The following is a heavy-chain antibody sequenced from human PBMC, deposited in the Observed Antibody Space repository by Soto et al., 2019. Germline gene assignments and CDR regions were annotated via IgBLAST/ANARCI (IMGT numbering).Heavy chain of an antibody. D-gene: IGHD6-19*01. V-gene: IGHV2-5*02. J-gene: IGHJ4*02. CDR3: ARLVVAGITYYFDS. Sequence: QITLKESGPSLLRPTQTLTLTCTYSGFSLSSSGVGVGWVRQPPGKALEWLTFIYWEDDKRNNLSLKTRLTITKDTSKNHVVLTMTNMDPADTATYYCARLVVAGITYYFDSWGQGTLVIVSS. CDR2: IYWEDDK. CDR1: GFSLSSSGVG.